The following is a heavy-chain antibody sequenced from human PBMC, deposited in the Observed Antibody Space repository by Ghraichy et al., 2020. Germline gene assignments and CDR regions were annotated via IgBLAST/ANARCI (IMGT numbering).Heavy chain of an antibody. D-gene: IGHD2-8*02. CDR2: IYHTGTT. Sequence: SETLSLTCAVSGGSISSSNWWSWVRQPPGKGLEWIGEIYHTGTTNYNPSLKSRLTISLDKSKRHFSLKLSSVTAADTAMYYCARRSTGRFIFDKWGQGTLVTVSS. V-gene: IGHV4-4*02. J-gene: IGHJ4*02. CDR1: GGSISSSNW. CDR3: ARRSTGRFIFDK.